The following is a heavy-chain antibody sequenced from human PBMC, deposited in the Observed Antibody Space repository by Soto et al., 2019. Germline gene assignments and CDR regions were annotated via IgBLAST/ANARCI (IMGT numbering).Heavy chain of an antibody. Sequence: GESVKISCEGAGYSFPNYWSGWVLQMPGKGLEWMGFIYPGDSDTKYNPSFQGQVTISVDKSLRTAYLQWSGLKASDTAMYYCVREYTSSLTFDYWGQGTLVTVSS. J-gene: IGHJ4*02. CDR2: IYPGDSDT. D-gene: IGHD2-2*01. V-gene: IGHV5-51*01. CDR1: GYSFPNYW. CDR3: VREYTSSLTFDY.